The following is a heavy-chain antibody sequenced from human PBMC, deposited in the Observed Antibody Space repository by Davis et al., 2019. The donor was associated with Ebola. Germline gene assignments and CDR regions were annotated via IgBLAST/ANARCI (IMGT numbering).Heavy chain of an antibody. D-gene: IGHD4-11*01. CDR3: ARENESGYSNYIRPPDAFDI. V-gene: IGHV3-7*03. J-gene: IGHJ3*02. CDR1: GFPFSSYW. CDR2: IKQDGSEE. Sequence: GESLKISCAASGFPFSSYWMSWVRQAPGKGLEWVANIKQDGSEEYYVDSVKGRFTISRDNAKNSLYLQMNSLRAEDTAVYYCARENESGYSNYIRPPDAFDIWGQGTMVTVSS.